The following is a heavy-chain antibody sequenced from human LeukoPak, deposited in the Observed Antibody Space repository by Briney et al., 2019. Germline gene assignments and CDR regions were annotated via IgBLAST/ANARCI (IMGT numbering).Heavy chain of an antibody. V-gene: IGHV3-23*01. CDR1: GFTFSSYG. Sequence: GGSLRLSCAASGFTFSSYGMSWVRQAPGKGLEWVSAISGSGGSTYYADSVKGRFTISRDNAKNSLYLQMNSLRAEDTAVYYCARSIVGATTTGDAFDIWGQGTMVTVSS. D-gene: IGHD1-26*01. J-gene: IGHJ3*02. CDR3: ARSIVGATTTGDAFDI. CDR2: ISGSGGST.